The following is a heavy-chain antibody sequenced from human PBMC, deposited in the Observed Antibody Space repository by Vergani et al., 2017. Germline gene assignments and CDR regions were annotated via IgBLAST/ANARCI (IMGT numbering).Heavy chain of an antibody. CDR2: ISYDGSNK. J-gene: IGHJ6*02. CDR3: AKADLSGSGDCYPHYYYYCMDV. Sequence: QVQLVESGGGVVQPGRSLRLSCAASGFTFSSYGMQWVPQAPGKGLEWGAVISYDGSNKYYADSVKGLFTSSRDNSKNTLYLKMNSLKAEDTAVYYCAKADLSGSGDCYPHYYYYCMDVWGQGTTVTVSS. D-gene: IGHD2-21*02. CDR1: GFTFSSYG. V-gene: IGHV3-30*18.